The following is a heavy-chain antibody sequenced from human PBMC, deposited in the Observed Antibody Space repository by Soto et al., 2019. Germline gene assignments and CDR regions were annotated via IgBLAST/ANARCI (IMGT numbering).Heavy chain of an antibody. V-gene: IGHV3-72*01. D-gene: IGHD3-22*01. Sequence: EVQLVESGGGLVQPGGSLRLSCAASGFTFSDHYMDWVRQAPGKGLEWVGRTRNKANSYTTEYAASVKGRFTISRDDSKNSLYLQMNSLKTEDTAVYYCAREAYYDSSGYYLREIWYFDLWGRGTLVTVSS. CDR3: AREAYYDSSGYYLREIWYFDL. CDR1: GFTFSDHY. J-gene: IGHJ2*01. CDR2: TRNKANSYTT.